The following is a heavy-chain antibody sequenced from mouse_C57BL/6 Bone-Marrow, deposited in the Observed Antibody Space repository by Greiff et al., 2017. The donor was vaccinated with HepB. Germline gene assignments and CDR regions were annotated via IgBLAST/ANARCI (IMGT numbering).Heavy chain of an antibody. V-gene: IGHV14-4*01. J-gene: IGHJ4*01. CDR3: TAIHYAMDY. CDR1: GFNFKDCY. Sequence: VQLQQSGAELVRPGASVKLSCTASGFNFKDCYMHWVKQRPEQGLEWIGWIDPENGDTEYASKFQGKATITADTSSNTAYLQLSSLTSEDTAVYYCTAIHYAMDYGGRGTAVTVTA. CDR2: IDPENGDT.